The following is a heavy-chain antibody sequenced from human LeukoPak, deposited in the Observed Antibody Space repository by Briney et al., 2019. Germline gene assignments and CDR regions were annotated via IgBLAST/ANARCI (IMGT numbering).Heavy chain of an antibody. CDR3: ARHDPIVGTPDAFDI. CDR1: GGSISSYY. Sequence: SENLSLTCTVSGGSISSYYWSWIRQPPGKGLEWIAYIYYSGSTDYNPSLKSRVTISLDTSKNQFSLKLSSVTAADTAVYYCARHDPIVGTPDAFDIWGQGTMVTVSS. CDR2: IYYSGST. V-gene: IGHV4-59*08. J-gene: IGHJ3*02. D-gene: IGHD1-26*01.